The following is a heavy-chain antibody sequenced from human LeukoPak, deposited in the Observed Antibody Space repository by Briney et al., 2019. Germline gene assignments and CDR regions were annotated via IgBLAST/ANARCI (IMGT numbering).Heavy chain of an antibody. J-gene: IGHJ3*02. Sequence: GRSLRLSCAASGFTFSSYAMHWVRQAPGKGLEWVAVISYDGSNKYYADSVKGRFTISRDNSKNTLYLQMNSLRAEETVVHHCARDQLAYCGGDCYSEAAFHIWGQPTMVTVYS. CDR3: ARDQLAYCGGDCYSEAAFHI. V-gene: IGHV3-30*04. CDR1: GFTFSSYA. D-gene: IGHD2-21*02. CDR2: ISYDGSNK.